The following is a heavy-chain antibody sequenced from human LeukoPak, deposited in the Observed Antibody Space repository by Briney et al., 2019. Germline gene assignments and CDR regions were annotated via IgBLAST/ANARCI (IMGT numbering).Heavy chain of an antibody. CDR3: AKALRQQLVRDYYFDY. Sequence: GGSLRLSCAASGFTFSSYAMSWVRQAPGRGLEWVSTISGSGGYTYYADSVKGRYTISRDNSKNTLYLQMNSLRVEDTAVYYCAKALRQQLVRDYYFDYWGQGTLVTVSS. CDR2: ISGSGGYT. D-gene: IGHD6-6*01. J-gene: IGHJ4*02. V-gene: IGHV3-23*01. CDR1: GFTFSSYA.